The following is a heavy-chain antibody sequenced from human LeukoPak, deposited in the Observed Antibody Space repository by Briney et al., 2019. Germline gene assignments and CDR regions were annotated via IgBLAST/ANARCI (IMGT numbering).Heavy chain of an antibody. CDR3: ARDKAVDTAMASPFDY. V-gene: IGHV1-69*13. D-gene: IGHD5-18*01. CDR2: IIPIFGTA. J-gene: IGHJ4*02. CDR1: GGTFSSYA. Sequence: SVKVSCKASGGTFSSYAISWVRQAPGQGLEWMGGIIPIFGTANYAQKFQGRVTITADESTSTAYMELSSLRSEDTAVYYCARDKAVDTAMASPFDYWGQGTLVTVSS.